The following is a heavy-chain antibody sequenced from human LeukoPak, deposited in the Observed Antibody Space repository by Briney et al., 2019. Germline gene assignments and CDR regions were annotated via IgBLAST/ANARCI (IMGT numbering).Heavy chain of an antibody. CDR3: AKGVSGSPGGFDY. Sequence: GGSLRLSCAASGFTFSSYGMHWVRQAPGKGLEWVAVISYDGSNKYYADSVKGRFTISRDNSKNTLYLQMNSLRAEDTAVYYCAKGVSGSPGGFDYWGQGTLVTVSS. CDR1: GFTFSSYG. CDR2: ISYDGSNK. J-gene: IGHJ4*02. V-gene: IGHV3-30*18. D-gene: IGHD3-10*01.